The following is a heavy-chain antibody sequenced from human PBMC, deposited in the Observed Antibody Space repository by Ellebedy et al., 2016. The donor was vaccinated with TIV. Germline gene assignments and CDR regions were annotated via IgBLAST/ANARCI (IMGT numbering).Heavy chain of an antibody. CDR3: ARAYVPLSGVSFNRADGMDV. V-gene: IGHV3-11*06. CDR1: GFTFSDYY. Sequence: GESLKISCAASGFTFSDYYMNWIRQAPGKGLEWVSYISSNSGSTTYVDSVKGRFTISRDNAENSLYLQMTSLRAEDTAVYYCARAYVPLSGVSFNRADGMDVWGQGTTVTVSS. J-gene: IGHJ6*02. CDR2: ISSNSGST. D-gene: IGHD2-2*01.